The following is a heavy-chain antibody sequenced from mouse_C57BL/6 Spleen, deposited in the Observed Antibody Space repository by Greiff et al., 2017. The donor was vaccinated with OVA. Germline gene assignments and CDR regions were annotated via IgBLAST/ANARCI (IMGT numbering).Heavy chain of an antibody. CDR2: IRNKANGYTT. D-gene: IGHD4-1*01. Sequence: DVHLVESGGGLVQPGGSLSLSCAASGFTFTDYYMSWVRQPPGKALEWLGFIRNKANGYTTEYSASVKGRFTISRDNSQSILYLQMNALRAEDSATYYCARWQTGTYCYFDVWGTGTTVTVSS. CDR3: ARWQTGTYCYFDV. J-gene: IGHJ1*03. V-gene: IGHV7-3*01. CDR1: GFTFTDYY.